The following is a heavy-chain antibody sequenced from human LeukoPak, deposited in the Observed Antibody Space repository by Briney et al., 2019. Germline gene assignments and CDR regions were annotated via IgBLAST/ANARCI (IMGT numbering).Heavy chain of an antibody. CDR1: DGSFSGYY. CDR2: INHSGST. D-gene: IGHD1-26*01. V-gene: IGHV4-34*01. J-gene: IGHJ4*02. CDR3: ASFSVSGRHDY. Sequence: SETLSLTCAVYDGSFSGYYWSWIRQPPGKGLEWIGEINHSGSTNYNPSLKSRVTISVDTSKNQFSLKLSSVTAADTAVYYCASFSVSGRHDYWGQGTLVTVSS.